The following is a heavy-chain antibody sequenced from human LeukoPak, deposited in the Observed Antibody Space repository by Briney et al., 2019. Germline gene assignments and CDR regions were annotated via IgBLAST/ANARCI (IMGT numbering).Heavy chain of an antibody. V-gene: IGHV3-66*01. J-gene: IGHJ3*02. CDR2: IYSGGST. Sequence: GGSLRLSCAASGFTVGSNYMSWVRQAPGKGLEWVSVIYSGGSTYYSDSVKGRFTISRDNSKNTLYLQMNSLRAEDTAVYYCARGGYYYDSSYYGAFDIWGQGTMVTVSS. CDR1: GFTVGSNY. D-gene: IGHD3-22*01. CDR3: ARGGYYYDSSYYGAFDI.